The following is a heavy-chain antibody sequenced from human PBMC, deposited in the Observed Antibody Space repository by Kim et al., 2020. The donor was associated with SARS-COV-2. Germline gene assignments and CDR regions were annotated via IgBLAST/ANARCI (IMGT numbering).Heavy chain of an antibody. V-gene: IGHV3-23*01. Sequence: YYADSVKGRFTISRDNSKNTLYLQMNSLRAEDTAVYYCAKAPKITMIVVVWGQGTTVTVSS. CDR3: AKAPKITMIVVV. D-gene: IGHD3-22*01. J-gene: IGHJ6*02.